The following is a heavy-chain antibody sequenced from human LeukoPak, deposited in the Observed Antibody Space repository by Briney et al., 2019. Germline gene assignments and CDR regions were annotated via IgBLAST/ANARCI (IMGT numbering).Heavy chain of an antibody. Sequence: PGGSLRLSCAASGFTFSSYAMSWIRQAPGKGLEWVSAISGSGGSTYYADSVKGRFTISRDNSKNTLYLQMNSLRAEDTAVYYCAKVTQYQLLYEYSSGWYFDYWGQGTLVTVSS. CDR2: ISGSGGST. D-gene: IGHD2-2*02. V-gene: IGHV3-23*01. CDR3: AKVTQYQLLYEYSSGWYFDY. CDR1: GFTFSSYA. J-gene: IGHJ4*02.